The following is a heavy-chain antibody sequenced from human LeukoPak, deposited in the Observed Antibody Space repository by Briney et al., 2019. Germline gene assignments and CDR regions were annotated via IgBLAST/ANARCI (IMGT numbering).Heavy chain of an antibody. CDR1: GYTFTGYY. Sequence: ASVKVSCKASGYTFTGYYMHWVRQAPGQGLEWMGRINPNSGGTNYAQKFQGRVTMTRDTSISTAYMELSRLRSDDTAVYYCATAYYYDSSGYKYCFGCWGQGTLVTVSS. J-gene: IGHJ4*02. V-gene: IGHV1-2*06. D-gene: IGHD3-22*01. CDR2: INPNSGGT. CDR3: ATAYYYDSSGYKYCFGC.